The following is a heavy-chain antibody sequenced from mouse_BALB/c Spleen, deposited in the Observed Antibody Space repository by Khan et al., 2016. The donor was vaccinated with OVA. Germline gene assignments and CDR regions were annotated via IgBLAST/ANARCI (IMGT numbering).Heavy chain of an antibody. D-gene: IGHD2-14*01. J-gene: IGHJ3*01. CDR1: GYTFTSYT. CDR2: INPSNGYT. Sequence: QVQLQQSGAELARPGASVKMSCKASGYTFTSYTIHWIKVRPGQGLEWIGFINPSNGYTNSNQKFKDKATLTADKSSTTVHMQLSSLTSDDSAVYNCVRDGAYHRNDGWFAYWGQGTLVTVSA. V-gene: IGHV1-4*01. CDR3: VRDGAYHRNDGWFAY.